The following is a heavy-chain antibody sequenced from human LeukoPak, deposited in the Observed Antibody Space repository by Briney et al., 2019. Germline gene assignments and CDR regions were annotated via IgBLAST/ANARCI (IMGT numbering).Heavy chain of an antibody. CDR1: GYTFTSYA. J-gene: IGHJ5*02. Sequence: GASVKVSCKASGYTFTSYAMNWVRQAPGQGLEWMGWINTNTGNPTYAQGFTGRFVFSLDTSVSTAYLQISSLKAEDTAVYYCARDCIAAADNNWFDPWGQGTLVTVSS. V-gene: IGHV7-4-1*02. CDR3: ARDCIAAADNNWFDP. CDR2: INTNTGNP. D-gene: IGHD6-13*01.